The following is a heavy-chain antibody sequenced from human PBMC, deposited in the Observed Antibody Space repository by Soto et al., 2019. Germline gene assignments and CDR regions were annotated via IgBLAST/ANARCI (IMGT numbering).Heavy chain of an antibody. D-gene: IGHD5-12*01. CDR3: AKGHSGYDYFDY. Sequence: GGSLRLSCAASGFTFSSYALSWVRQAPGKGLEWVSAISGSGYNRYYTDSVKGRFTISRDNSENTLYLQMNSLRAEDTALYYCAKGHSGYDYFDYWGQGTLVTVSS. CDR2: ISGSGYNR. V-gene: IGHV3-23*01. CDR1: GFTFSSYA. J-gene: IGHJ4*02.